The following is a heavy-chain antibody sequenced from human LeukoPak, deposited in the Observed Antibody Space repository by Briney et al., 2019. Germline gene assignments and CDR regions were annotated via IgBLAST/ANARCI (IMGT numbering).Heavy chain of an antibody. J-gene: IGHJ6*04. CDR1: GFTFSSYG. V-gene: IGHV3-33*01. D-gene: IGHD2-2*01. CDR2: IWYDGSNK. CDR3: ARVDGYCSSTSCPNPRYYYGMDV. Sequence: GGSLRLSCAASGFTFSSYGMHWVRQAPGKGLEWAAVIWYDGSNKYYADSVKGRFTISRDNSKNTLYLQMNSLRAEDTAVYYCARVDGYCSSTSCPNPRYYYGMDVWGKGTTVTVSS.